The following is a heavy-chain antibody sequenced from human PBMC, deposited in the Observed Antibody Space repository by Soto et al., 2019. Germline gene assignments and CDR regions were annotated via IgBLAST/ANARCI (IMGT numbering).Heavy chain of an antibody. Sequence: SETLSLTSTVSGGSISSYYWSWIRQPPGKGLEWIGYIYYSGSTNYNPSLKSRVTISVDTSKNQFSLKLSSVTAADTAVYYCARYYDFWSGYPPYYYYYGMDVWGQGTTVTVSS. V-gene: IGHV4-59*01. D-gene: IGHD3-3*01. CDR1: GGSISSYY. CDR2: IYYSGST. J-gene: IGHJ6*02. CDR3: ARYYDFWSGYPPYYYYYGMDV.